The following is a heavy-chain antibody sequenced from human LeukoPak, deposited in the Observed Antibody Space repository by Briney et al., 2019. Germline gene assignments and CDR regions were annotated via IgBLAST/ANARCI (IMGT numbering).Heavy chain of an antibody. V-gene: IGHV4-39*07. D-gene: IGHD3-10*01. Sequence: SETLSLTCTVSGGSISSSSYYWGWIRQPPGKGLEWIWSIYYSVSTYYNPSLKSRVTISVDTSKNQFSLKLSSVTAADTAVYYCARTGWDYYGSGSYGGRDYWGQGTLVTVSS. CDR1: GGSISSSSYY. CDR3: ARTGWDYYGSGSYGGRDY. J-gene: IGHJ4*02. CDR2: IYYSVST.